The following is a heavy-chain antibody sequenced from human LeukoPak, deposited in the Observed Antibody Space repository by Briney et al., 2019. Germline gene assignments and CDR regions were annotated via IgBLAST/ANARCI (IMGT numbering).Heavy chain of an antibody. Sequence: ASVKVSCKASGYTFTSYGISWVRQAPGQGLEWMGWISAYNGNTNYAQKLQGRVTMTTDTSTSTAYMELRSLRSDDTAVYCCARDLASSSWSDAFDIWGQGTMVTVSS. J-gene: IGHJ3*02. D-gene: IGHD6-13*01. CDR3: ARDLASSSWSDAFDI. V-gene: IGHV1-18*01. CDR1: GYTFTSYG. CDR2: ISAYNGNT.